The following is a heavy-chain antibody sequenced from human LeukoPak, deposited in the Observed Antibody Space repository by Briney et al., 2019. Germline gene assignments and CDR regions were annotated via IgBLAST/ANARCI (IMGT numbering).Heavy chain of an antibody. V-gene: IGHV3-7*04. J-gene: IGHJ4*02. D-gene: IGHD3-10*01. CDR2: IRQDGGEK. CDR3: ARDRGGILDF. CDR1: GFTFSSYW. Sequence: GGSLRLSCAASGFTFSSYWMSWVRQAPGKGLEWVANIRQDGGEKYYVGSVRGRFTISRDNAKTSLELQMNSLRVEDTAVYYCARDRGGILDFWGQGTLVTVSS.